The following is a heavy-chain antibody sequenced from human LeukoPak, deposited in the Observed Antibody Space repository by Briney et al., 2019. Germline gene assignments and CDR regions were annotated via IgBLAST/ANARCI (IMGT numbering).Heavy chain of an antibody. J-gene: IGHJ4*02. CDR3: ARERRWQLGFDY. V-gene: IGHV3-53*01. CDR2: IYSGGST. D-gene: IGHD2-15*01. CDR1: GFTVSSNY. Sequence: GGSLRLSCAASGFTVSSNYMSWVRQAPGKGLEWVSVIYSGGSTYYADSVKGRFTISRDNSKNTLYLQMNSLRAEDTAVYYCARERRWQLGFDYWGQGTLVTVSS.